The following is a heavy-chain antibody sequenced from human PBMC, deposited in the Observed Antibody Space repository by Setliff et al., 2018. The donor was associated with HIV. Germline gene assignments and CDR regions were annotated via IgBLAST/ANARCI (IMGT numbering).Heavy chain of an antibody. D-gene: IGHD4-17*01. Sequence: PSETLSLTCTVSGGSIRIGGFHWTWIRHHPGKGLEWIGYIYFSGSPHYNPSLKSRVTISVDTSKNQFSLKLTSMTAADTAVYYCARAPTVATLLDYWGQGTLVTVSS. CDR2: IYFSGSP. CDR3: ARAPTVATLLDY. CDR1: GGSIRIGGFH. V-gene: IGHV4-31*03. J-gene: IGHJ4*02.